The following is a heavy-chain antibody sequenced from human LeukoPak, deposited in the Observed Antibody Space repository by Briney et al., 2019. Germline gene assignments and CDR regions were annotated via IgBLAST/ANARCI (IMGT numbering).Heavy chain of an antibody. CDR2: ISGSGGST. CDR3: AKETGVAGAFDY. V-gene: IGHV3-23*01. J-gene: IGHJ4*02. D-gene: IGHD6-19*01. Sequence: GGSLRLSCAASGFTFTSYSMNWVRQAPGKGLEWVSAISGSGGSTYYADSVKGRFTISRDNSKNTLYLQMNSLRAEDTAVYYCAKETGVAGAFDYWGQGTLVTVSS. CDR1: GFTFTSYS.